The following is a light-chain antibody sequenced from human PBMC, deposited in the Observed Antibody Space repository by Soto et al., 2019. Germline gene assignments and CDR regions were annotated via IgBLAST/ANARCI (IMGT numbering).Light chain of an antibody. V-gene: IGKV1-5*03. J-gene: IGKJ1*01. CDR1: QSISRW. Sequence: DIQMTQSPSTLSASVGDRVIITCRASQSISRWLAWYQQKPGKAPKLLIYKASSLESGVQSSFSGSGSGTEFTLSISSLQADYIATYYCQPYNTYWTFGEGTKVEI. CDR3: QPYNTYWT. CDR2: KAS.